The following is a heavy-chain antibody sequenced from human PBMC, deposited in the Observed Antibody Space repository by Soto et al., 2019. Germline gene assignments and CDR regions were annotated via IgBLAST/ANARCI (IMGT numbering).Heavy chain of an antibody. V-gene: IGHV3-74*01. Sequence: PGGSLRLSCAASGFTFSSHWMHWVRQAPGKGLVWVSRINGDGSTTNYADSVKGRFTISRDNAKNTLYLQMNSLRVEDTAVYYCSRASPYHSSLTDYWGQGTLVTVSS. CDR2: INGDGSTT. D-gene: IGHD3-22*01. CDR3: SRASPYHSSLTDY. CDR1: GFTFSSHW. J-gene: IGHJ4*02.